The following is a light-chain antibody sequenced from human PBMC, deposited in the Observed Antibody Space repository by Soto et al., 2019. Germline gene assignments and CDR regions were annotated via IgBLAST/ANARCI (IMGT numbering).Light chain of an antibody. CDR3: SSYKTSSTVVV. CDR1: SSDIGGYNY. Sequence: QSVLTQPASVSGSPGQSITISCTGTSSDIGGYNYVSWYQQYPGKAPKLMIFGVSDRPSGVSNRFSGSKSGTTASLTISGLQAEDVADYYCSSYKTSSTVVVFGGGTKLTVL. CDR2: GVS. V-gene: IGLV2-14*01. J-gene: IGLJ2*01.